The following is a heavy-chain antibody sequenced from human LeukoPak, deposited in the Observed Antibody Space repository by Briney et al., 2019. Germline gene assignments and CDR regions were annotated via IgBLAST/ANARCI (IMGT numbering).Heavy chain of an antibody. V-gene: IGHV4-38-2*02. D-gene: IGHD6-19*01. J-gene: IGHJ4*02. Sequence: PSETLSLTCTVSGYSISSGYYWGWIRQPPGKGLEWIGSIYYSGSTYYNPSLKSRVTISVDTSKNQFSLKLSSVTAADTAVYYCASMSSGWGNYYFDYWGQGTLVTVSS. CDR1: GYSISSGYY. CDR2: IYYSGST. CDR3: ASMSSGWGNYYFDY.